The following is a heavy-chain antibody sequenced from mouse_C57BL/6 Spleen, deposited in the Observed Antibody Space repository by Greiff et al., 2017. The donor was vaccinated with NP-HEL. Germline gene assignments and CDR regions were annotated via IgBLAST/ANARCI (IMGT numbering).Heavy chain of an antibody. CDR1: GYTFTSYW. V-gene: IGHV1-69*01. CDR3: ARTAQVPFAY. CDR2: IDPSDSYT. J-gene: IGHJ3*01. Sequence: QVQLQQPGAELVMPGASVKLSCKASGYTFTSYWKHWVKQRPGQGLEWIGEIDPSDSYTNYNQKFKGKSTLTVDKSSSTAYMQLSSLTSEDSAVYYCARTAQVPFAYWGQGTLVTVSA. D-gene: IGHD3-2*02.